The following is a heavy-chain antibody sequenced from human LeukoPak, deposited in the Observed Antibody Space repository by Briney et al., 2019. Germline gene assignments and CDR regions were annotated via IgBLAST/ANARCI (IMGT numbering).Heavy chain of an antibody. CDR2: ISSSSSTI. D-gene: IGHD3-9*01. CDR3: AKASLRYFDWDAFDI. Sequence: PGGSLRLSCAASGFTFSSYSMNWVRQAPGKGLEWVSYISSSSSTIYYADSVKGRFTISRDNSKNTLYLQMNSLRAEDTAVYYCAKASLRYFDWDAFDIWGQGTMVTVSS. V-gene: IGHV3-48*01. CDR1: GFTFSSYS. J-gene: IGHJ3*02.